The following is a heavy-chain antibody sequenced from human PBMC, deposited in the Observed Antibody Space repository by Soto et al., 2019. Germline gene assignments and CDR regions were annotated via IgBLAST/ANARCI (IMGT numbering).Heavy chain of an antibody. Sequence: GESLKISCKSYGYSFTTYWIAWVRQMPGKGLEWMGSIHPGESDTRYSPSSQGQVTISADRSITTAYLQWSSLKASDTAIYYCARHEATYYNFYGMDVWGQGTTVTVSS. J-gene: IGHJ6*02. CDR3: ARHEATYYNFYGMDV. CDR2: IHPGESDT. CDR1: GYSFTTYW. V-gene: IGHV5-51*01.